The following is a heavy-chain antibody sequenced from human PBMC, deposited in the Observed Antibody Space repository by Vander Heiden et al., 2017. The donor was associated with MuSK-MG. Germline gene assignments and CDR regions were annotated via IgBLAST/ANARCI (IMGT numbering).Heavy chain of an antibody. Sequence: QVQLQQWGAGLLKPSQTLSLTCAVYGGSVSGYYWGWIRQPPGKGLEWIGEINHSGSTNYNPALKSRVTISVDTSKNQFSLKLSSVTAADTAVYYCARGQRVGRHFDYWGQGTLVTVSS. CDR1: GGSVSGYY. V-gene: IGHV4-34*01. CDR2: INHSGST. J-gene: IGHJ4*02. D-gene: IGHD1-26*01. CDR3: ARGQRVGRHFDY.